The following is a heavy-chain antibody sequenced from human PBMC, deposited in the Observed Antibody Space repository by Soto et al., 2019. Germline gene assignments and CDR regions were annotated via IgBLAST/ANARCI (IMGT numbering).Heavy chain of an antibody. CDR1: GFTFSSYW. J-gene: IGHJ3*02. Sequence: EVQLVESGGGLVQPGGSLRLSCAACGFTFSSYWMSWVRQAPGKGLEWVANIKQDGSEKYYVDSVKGRFTISRDNAKNSLYLQMNSLRAEDTAVYYCARGYLVVVAATPDAFDIWGQGTMVTVSS. D-gene: IGHD2-15*01. CDR2: IKQDGSEK. CDR3: ARGYLVVVAATPDAFDI. V-gene: IGHV3-7*01.